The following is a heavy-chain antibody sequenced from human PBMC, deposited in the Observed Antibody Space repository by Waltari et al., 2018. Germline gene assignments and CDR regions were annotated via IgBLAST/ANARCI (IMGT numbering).Heavy chain of an antibody. CDR2: IYWNDDK. V-gene: IGHV2-5*01. CDR1: GFSLSTSGVG. CDR3: AHSRRAAAPYYFDY. Sequence: QITLKESGPTLVKPTQTLTLTCTFSGFSLSTSGVGVGWVRQPPGKALEWLALIYWNDDKRYSPSLKSRLTITKDTSKNQVVLTMTNMDPVDTATYYCAHSRRAAAPYYFDYWGQGTLVTVSS. D-gene: IGHD6-13*01. J-gene: IGHJ4*02.